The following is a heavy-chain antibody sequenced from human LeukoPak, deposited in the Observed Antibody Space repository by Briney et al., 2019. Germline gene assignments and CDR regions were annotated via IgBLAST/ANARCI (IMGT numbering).Heavy chain of an antibody. D-gene: IGHD5-12*01. Sequence: GASVKVSCKASGYSFSNYGISWVRQAPGQGLEWMGWISGYNGNTNYAQKFQSRVTMTTDTSTSTAYMELRSLRSDDTAVYYCARDCGYQCLFDYWGQGTLVTVSS. J-gene: IGHJ4*02. CDR1: GYSFSNYG. CDR3: ARDCGYQCLFDY. CDR2: ISGYNGNT. V-gene: IGHV1-18*01.